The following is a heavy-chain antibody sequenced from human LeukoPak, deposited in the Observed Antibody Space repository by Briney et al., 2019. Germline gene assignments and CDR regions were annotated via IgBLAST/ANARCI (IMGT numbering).Heavy chain of an antibody. Sequence: GGSLRLSCAASGFTFRTYPMNWIRQAPGKGLEWVSYISVSSDIIYYADSVKGRFTISRDNAKNSLYLQMNSLRADDTAVYYCARGQSRYFDWYLGFFDYWGQGTLVTVSS. CDR2: ISVSSDII. D-gene: IGHD3-9*01. CDR1: GFTFRTYP. J-gene: IGHJ4*02. CDR3: ARGQSRYFDWYLGFFDY. V-gene: IGHV3-48*01.